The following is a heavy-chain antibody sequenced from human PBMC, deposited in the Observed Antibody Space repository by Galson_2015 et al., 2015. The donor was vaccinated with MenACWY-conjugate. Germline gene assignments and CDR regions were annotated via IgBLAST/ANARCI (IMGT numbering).Heavy chain of an antibody. Sequence: SLRLSCAASGFTFSSYWMHWVRQAPGKGLVWVSRINSDGSGTNYADSVKGRFTISRDNAKNTLYLQMNSLRAEDTGVYYCARDPYLLVVFAIGAFDISGQGTVATVSS. CDR1: GFTFSSYW. J-gene: IGHJ3*02. CDR2: INSDGSGT. D-gene: IGHD2-8*02. V-gene: IGHV3-74*01. CDR3: ARDPYLLVVFAIGAFDI.